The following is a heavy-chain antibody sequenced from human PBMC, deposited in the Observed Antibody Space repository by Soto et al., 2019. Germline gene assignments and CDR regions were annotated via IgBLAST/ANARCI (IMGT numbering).Heavy chain of an antibody. Sequence: PSETLSLTCTVSGASLSSISYYWGWIRQPPGKGLEWVGSIFFTGNIYYNPSLKSRVTISVDTSRNQFSLMVNSVTAEDTAVYYCANRYYWGQGTLVTVSS. V-gene: IGHV4-39*07. CDR2: IFFTGNI. J-gene: IGHJ4*02. CDR3: ANRYY. CDR1: GASLSSISYY.